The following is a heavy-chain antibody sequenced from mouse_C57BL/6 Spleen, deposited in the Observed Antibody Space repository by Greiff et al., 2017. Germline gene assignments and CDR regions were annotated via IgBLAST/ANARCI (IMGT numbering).Heavy chain of an antibody. CDR2: IYPGDGDT. V-gene: IGHV1-82*01. Sequence: VQLQQSGPELVKPGASVKISCKASGYAFSSSWMHWVKQRPGKGLEWIGRIYPGDGDTNYNGKFKGKATLTADKSSSTAYMQLSSLTSEDSAVXFCARWQGQIDYAMDYWGQGTSVTVSS. CDR3: ARWQGQIDYAMDY. CDR1: GYAFSSSW. D-gene: IGHD3-3*01. J-gene: IGHJ4*01.